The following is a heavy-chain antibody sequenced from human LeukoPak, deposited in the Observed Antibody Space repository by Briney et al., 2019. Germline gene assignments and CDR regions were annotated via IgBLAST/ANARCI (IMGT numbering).Heavy chain of an antibody. CDR1: GESLHTYY. V-gene: IGHV4-34*01. D-gene: IGHD3-16*01. Sequence: SETLSLTCAVYGESLHTYYWSWIRQPPGKGLEWVGEIDHSGSTNYNPSLKSRLTIPVETSKNQFSLNLNSVTATDTAVYYCARGFYGAPGYWGRGTPVTVAS. J-gene: IGHJ4*02. CDR3: ARGFYGAPGY. CDR2: IDHSGST.